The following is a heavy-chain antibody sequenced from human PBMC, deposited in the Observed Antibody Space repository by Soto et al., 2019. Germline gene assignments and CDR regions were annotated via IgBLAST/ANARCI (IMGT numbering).Heavy chain of an antibody. D-gene: IGHD5-18*01. J-gene: IGHJ4*02. V-gene: IGHV4-34*01. Sequence: PSETLSLTCAVYGGSFSGYYWSWIRHPPGKGLEWIGEINHSGSTNYNPSLKSRVTISVDTSKNQFSLKLSSVTAADTAVYYCARAGYSYGWSTIDYWGQGTLVTVSS. CDR3: ARAGYSYGWSTIDY. CDR2: INHSGST. CDR1: GGSFSGYY.